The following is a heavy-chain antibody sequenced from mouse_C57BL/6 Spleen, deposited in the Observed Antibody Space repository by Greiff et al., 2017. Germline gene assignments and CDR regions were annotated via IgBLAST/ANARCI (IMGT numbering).Heavy chain of an antibody. J-gene: IGHJ3*01. Sequence: VQLQQSGAELARPGASVKLSCKASGYTFTSYGISWVKQRTGQGLEWIGEIYPRSGNTYYNEKFKGKATLTADKSSSTAYMELRRLTSEDSAVYFCARGDYYGSSYSWFAYWGQGTLVTVSA. D-gene: IGHD1-1*01. V-gene: IGHV1-81*01. CDR1: GYTFTSYG. CDR3: ARGDYYGSSYSWFAY. CDR2: IYPRSGNT.